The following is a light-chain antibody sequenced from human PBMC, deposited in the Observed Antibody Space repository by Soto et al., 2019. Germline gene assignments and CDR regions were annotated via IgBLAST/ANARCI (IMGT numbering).Light chain of an antibody. V-gene: IGKV1-5*03. CDR1: QSISSW. CDR3: QQYSSYWT. J-gene: IGKJ1*01. Sequence: DIQMTQSPSTLSASVGDRVTITCRASQSISSWLAWYQQKPGKAPKLLIYKASTLESGVPLRFSGSGSGTEFTLTISSLQPDDFATYYCQQYSSYWTFGQGTKVEI. CDR2: KAS.